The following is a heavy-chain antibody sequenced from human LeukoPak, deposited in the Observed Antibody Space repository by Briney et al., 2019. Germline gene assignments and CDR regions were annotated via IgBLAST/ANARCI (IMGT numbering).Heavy chain of an antibody. D-gene: IGHD3-10*01. V-gene: IGHV1-8*01. CDR2: MNPKSGNT. CDR3: TKASLAFGTKYFDP. J-gene: IGHJ5*02. Sequence: ASVKVSCRASGYPFSNYDINWVRQAPGQGLEWMGWMNPKSGNTGYGQKFQGRVTMTRVTSITTAYMELRSLRSDDTAVYYCTKASLAFGTKYFDPWGQGTLVTVSS. CDR1: GYPFSNYD.